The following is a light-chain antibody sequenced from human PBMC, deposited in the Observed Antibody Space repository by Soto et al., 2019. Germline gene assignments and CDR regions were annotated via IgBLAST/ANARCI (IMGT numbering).Light chain of an antibody. CDR3: QQYKSWFT. J-gene: IGKJ2*01. CDR1: QSINNN. Sequence: IVMTQSPATLSVSPGERATLSCRASQSINNNLAWYQQKPGQPPRLLIYDASTGATDIPARFSGSGSGTEFTLTISSLQSEDSAVYYCQQYKSWFTFGQGTKLEIK. V-gene: IGKV3-15*01. CDR2: DAS.